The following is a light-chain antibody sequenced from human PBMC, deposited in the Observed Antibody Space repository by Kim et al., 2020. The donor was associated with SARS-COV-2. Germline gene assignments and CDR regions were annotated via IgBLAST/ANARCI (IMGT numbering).Light chain of an antibody. Sequence: QSITISCTGTSSDVGAYNRVSWYQQHPGKAPKLMISDVSDRPSGVSNRFSGSKSDNTASLTISGLQAEDEADYFCSSLTSGATSLVFGGGTQLTVL. CDR1: SSDVGAYNR. CDR3: SSLTSGATSLV. J-gene: IGLJ2*01. CDR2: DVS. V-gene: IGLV2-14*03.